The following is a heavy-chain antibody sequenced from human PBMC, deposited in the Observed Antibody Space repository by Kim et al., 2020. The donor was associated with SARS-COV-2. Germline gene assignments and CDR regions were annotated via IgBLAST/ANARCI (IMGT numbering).Heavy chain of an antibody. V-gene: IGHV4-31*03. CDR3: ARDKLRYFDWLLDYYYYGMDV. Sequence: TLSLTCTVSGGSISSGGYYWSWIRQHPGKGLEWIGYIYYSGSTYYNPSLKSRVTISVDTSKNQFSLKLSSVTAADTAVYYCARDKLRYFDWLLDYYYYGMDVWGQGTTVTVSS. J-gene: IGHJ6*02. CDR2: IYYSGST. D-gene: IGHD3-9*01. CDR1: GGSISSGGYY.